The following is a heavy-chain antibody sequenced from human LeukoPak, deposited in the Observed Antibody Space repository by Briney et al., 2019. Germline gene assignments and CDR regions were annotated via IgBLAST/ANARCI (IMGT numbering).Heavy chain of an antibody. Sequence: GGSLRLSCVASGLTFSSYNMNWVRQAPGKGLEWVSFISSSSNYIYYADSVKGRFTISRDNAKNSLLLQMNSLRAEDTAVYYCARAPTNTGYYFDYWGQGTLVTVSS. J-gene: IGHJ4*02. CDR3: ARAPTNTGYYFDY. V-gene: IGHV3-21*01. CDR1: GLTFSSYN. D-gene: IGHD5-12*01. CDR2: ISSSSNYI.